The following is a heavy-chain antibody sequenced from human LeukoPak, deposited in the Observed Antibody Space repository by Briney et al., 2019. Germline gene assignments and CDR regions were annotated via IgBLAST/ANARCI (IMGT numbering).Heavy chain of an antibody. CDR2: IKPNSGGT. D-gene: IGHD3-3*01. CDR3: ARELGYDFWSGSRSIYYFDY. J-gene: IGHJ4*02. CDR1: GYTFTGYY. V-gene: IGHV1-2*02. Sequence: ASVKVSCKASGYTFTGYYMHWVRQAPGQGLEWMGWIKPNSGGTNYAQKFQGRVTMTRDTSISTAYMELSRLRSDDTAVYYCARELGYDFWSGSRSIYYFDYWGQGTLVTVSS.